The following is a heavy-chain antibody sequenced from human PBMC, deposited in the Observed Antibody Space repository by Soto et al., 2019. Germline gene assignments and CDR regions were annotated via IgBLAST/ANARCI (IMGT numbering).Heavy chain of an antibody. V-gene: IGHV4-31*03. D-gene: IGHD6-19*01. CDR3: ARMYSSGSGWFHP. CDR2: FYSSGSI. Sequence: TLSLTCFVSGYSITAGGYYWSWIRHHPGKGLEWIGSFYSSGSIIYNPSLRSRVSISGDTSSNQFSMSLTSVTAADTARYYCARMYSSGSGWFHPWGQGTLVTISS. CDR1: GYSITAGGYY. J-gene: IGHJ5*02.